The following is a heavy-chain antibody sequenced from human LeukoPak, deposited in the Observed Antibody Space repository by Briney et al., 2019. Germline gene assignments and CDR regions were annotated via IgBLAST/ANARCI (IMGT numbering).Heavy chain of an antibody. V-gene: IGHV3-21*01. J-gene: IGHJ6*03. Sequence: GGSLRLSCAASGFTFSSYSMNWVRQAPGKGLEWVSSISSSGSYIYYADSVKGRFTISRDNAKNSLYLQMNSLRAEDTAVYYCARDLNYYDSSGYGVRYYYYMDVWGKGTTVTVSS. CDR1: GFTFSSYS. CDR2: ISSSGSYI. D-gene: IGHD3-22*01. CDR3: ARDLNYYDSSGYGVRYYYYMDV.